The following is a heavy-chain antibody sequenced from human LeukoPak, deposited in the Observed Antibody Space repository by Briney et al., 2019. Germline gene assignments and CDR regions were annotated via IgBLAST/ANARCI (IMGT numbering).Heavy chain of an antibody. CDR2: ISSSGNTI. Sequence: GGSLRLSCAASGFTFSSYSMNWVRQAPGKGLEWVSYISSSGNTIDYADSVKGRFTISGDNAKNSLYLQMVSLRAEDTAVYYCARLRGYSYGYGDYWGQGNLVTVSS. J-gene: IGHJ4*02. CDR3: ARLRGYSYGYGDY. V-gene: IGHV3-48*04. D-gene: IGHD5-18*01. CDR1: GFTFSSYS.